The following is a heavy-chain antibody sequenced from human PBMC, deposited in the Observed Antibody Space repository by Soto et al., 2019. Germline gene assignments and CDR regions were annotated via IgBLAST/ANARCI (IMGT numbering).Heavy chain of an antibody. D-gene: IGHD4-17*01. CDR2: ISDSGYIT. Sequence: EVQLLESGGGLVQPGGSPRLSCAASGFTFSTYGMSWVREAPGKGLEWVSTISDSGYITYYADSVKGRFTISRDNSQNTLYLQMNSLRAEDTAVYYCAKLYGDSALYYFDYWGQGTLVTVSS. J-gene: IGHJ4*02. CDR3: AKLYGDSALYYFDY. V-gene: IGHV3-23*01. CDR1: GFTFSTYG.